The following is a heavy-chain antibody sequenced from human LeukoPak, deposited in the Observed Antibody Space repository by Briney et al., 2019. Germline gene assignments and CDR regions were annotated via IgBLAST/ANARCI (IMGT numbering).Heavy chain of an antibody. D-gene: IGHD3-22*01. CDR2: IYSSGST. CDR3: ANLRRYDSSGYYSDY. J-gene: IGHJ4*02. V-gene: IGHV4-59*08. CDR1: GGSISSYF. Sequence: SETLSLTCTVSGGSISSYFWSWIRQPPGKGLEWIGHIYSSGSTNYNPSLKSRVTISVATSKNQFSLKLSSVTAADTAVYYCANLRRYDSSGYYSDYWGQGTLVTVSP.